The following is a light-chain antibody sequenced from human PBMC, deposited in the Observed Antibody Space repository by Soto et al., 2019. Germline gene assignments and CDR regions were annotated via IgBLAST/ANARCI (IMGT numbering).Light chain of an antibody. Sequence: QSVLTQPPSVSGTPGQRVTISCSGGISNIGTNYVHWFQQLPGTAPKVLSNRDNQRPSGVPDRFSGSKSGTSASLAISGLQSEDEAEYYCDAWDDTVSSYVFGTGTKLTVL. CDR1: ISNIGTNY. J-gene: IGLJ1*01. CDR3: DAWDDTVSSYV. CDR2: RDN. V-gene: IGLV1-47*01.